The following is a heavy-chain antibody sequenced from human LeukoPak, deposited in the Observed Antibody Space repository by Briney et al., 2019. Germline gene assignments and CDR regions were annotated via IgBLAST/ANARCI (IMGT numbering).Heavy chain of an antibody. J-gene: IGHJ4*02. CDR2: ISSAAGTI. CDR1: GFIFSDYY. Sequence: GGSLRLSCAASGFIFSDYYMSWIRQAPGKGLEWVSYISSAAGTIYQADSVKGRFTISRDNAKNSLYLQMNSLRAEDTAVYYCARESLVVGGRLYDYWGPGTLITVSA. D-gene: IGHD2-15*01. V-gene: IGHV3-11*01. CDR3: ARESLVVGGRLYDY.